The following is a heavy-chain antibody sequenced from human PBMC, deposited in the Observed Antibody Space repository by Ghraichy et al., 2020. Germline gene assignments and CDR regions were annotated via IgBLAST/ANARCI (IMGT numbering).Heavy chain of an antibody. CDR2: VNPDSGDT. CDR3: ARDTDKGRGYCSANSCYTLPGY. V-gene: IGHV1-2*06. Sequence: ASVKVSCKASEYTFTAYYIHWVRQAPGQGLEWMGRVNPDSGDTNYAQKFQGRVTMTRDTSITTAYMELSRLTSDDSAVYFCARDTDKGRGYCSANSCYTLPGYWGQGTLVTVSS. D-gene: IGHD2-15*01. J-gene: IGHJ4*02. CDR1: EYTFTAYY.